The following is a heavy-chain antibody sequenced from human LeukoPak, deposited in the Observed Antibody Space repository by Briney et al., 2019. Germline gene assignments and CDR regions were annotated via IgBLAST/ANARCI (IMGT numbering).Heavy chain of an antibody. CDR1: GFTFGDYA. D-gene: IGHD1-26*01. CDR3: ARVRGTRYFDL. J-gene: IGHJ2*01. CDR2: IKQDGSEE. Sequence: GGSLRLSCTASGFTFGDYAMSWVRQAPGKGLEWVASIKQDGSEENHVDSVKGRFTISRDNAKNSLYLQMNSLRAEDTAVYYCARVRGTRYFDLWGRGTLVTVSS. V-gene: IGHV3-7*01.